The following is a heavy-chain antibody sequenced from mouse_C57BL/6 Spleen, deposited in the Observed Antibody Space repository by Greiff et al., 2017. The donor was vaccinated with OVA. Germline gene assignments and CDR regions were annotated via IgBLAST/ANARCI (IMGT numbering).Heavy chain of an antibody. J-gene: IGHJ1*03. CDR2: INPNNGGT. V-gene: IGHV1-22*01. D-gene: IGHD1-1*01. CDR3: AREATVRYFDV. CDR1: GYTFTDYN. Sequence: VHVKQSGPELVKPGASVKMSCKASGYTFTDYNMHWVKQSHGKSLEWIGYINPNNGGTSYNQKFKGKATLTVNKSSSTAYMELRSLTSEDSAVYYCAREATVRYFDVWGTGTTVTVSS.